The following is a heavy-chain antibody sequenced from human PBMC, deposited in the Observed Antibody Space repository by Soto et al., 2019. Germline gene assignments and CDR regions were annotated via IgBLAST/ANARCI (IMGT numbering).Heavy chain of an antibody. CDR3: ATRVSDSSHFDY. CDR1: GFTFSSYS. J-gene: IGHJ4*02. Sequence: EVQLVESGGGLVKPGGSLRLSCAASGFTFSSYSMNWVRQAPGKGLEWVSSISSSSSYIYYADSVKGRFTISRDNAKNSLYLQMNRLRAEDTAVYYCATRVSDSSHFDYWGQGTLVTVSS. D-gene: IGHD2-21*01. CDR2: ISSSSSYI. V-gene: IGHV3-21*01.